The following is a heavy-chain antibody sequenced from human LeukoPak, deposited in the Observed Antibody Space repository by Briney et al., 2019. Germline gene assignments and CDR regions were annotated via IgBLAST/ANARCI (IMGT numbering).Heavy chain of an antibody. V-gene: IGHV5-51*01. J-gene: IGHJ5*02. CDR3: ARQSYDSTTYGASFDP. Sequence: GESLKISCKGSGXNFSRYWIGWVRQMPGKGPEWMGVTDPGDSDTRYSPSFQDQFTISADKSISTAYLQWSSLKASDTAMYYCARQSYDSTTYGASFDPWGQGTLVTVSS. D-gene: IGHD2/OR15-2a*01. CDR2: TDPGDSDT. CDR1: GXNFSRYW.